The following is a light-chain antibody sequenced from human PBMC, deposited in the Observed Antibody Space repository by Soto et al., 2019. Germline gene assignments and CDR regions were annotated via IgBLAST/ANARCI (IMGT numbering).Light chain of an antibody. CDR1: SSDIGGYDY. J-gene: IGLJ2*01. V-gene: IGLV2-14*01. CDR2: EVS. CDR3: SSYSSNTLWI. Sequence: QSALTQPASVSGSPGQSITISCTGTSSDIGGYDYVSWYQHHPGKAPKLIISEVSSRPSGVSDRFSGSKFGNTASLTISGLQAEDEADYYCSSYSSNTLWIFGGGTKLTVL.